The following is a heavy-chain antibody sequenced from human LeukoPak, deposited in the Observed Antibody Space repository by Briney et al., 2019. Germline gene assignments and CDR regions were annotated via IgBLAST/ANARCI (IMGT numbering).Heavy chain of an antibody. Sequence: GGSLRLSCAASGLTFSSNAMSWVRQAPGEGLDWVSGISGGGGSTYYADSVKGRFTISRDNSKNTLYLQMNSLRAEDTAVYYCAKDTELGEFDYWGQGTLVTVSS. CDR3: AKDTELGEFDY. D-gene: IGHD1-26*01. V-gene: IGHV3-23*01. J-gene: IGHJ4*02. CDR1: GLTFSSNA. CDR2: ISGGGGST.